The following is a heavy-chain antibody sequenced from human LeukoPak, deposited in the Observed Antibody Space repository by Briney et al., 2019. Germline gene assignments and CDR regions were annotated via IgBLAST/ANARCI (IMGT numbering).Heavy chain of an antibody. CDR2: ISGDSHST. CDR1: GFTFDNYA. V-gene: IGHV3-43*02. D-gene: IGHD5-18*01. J-gene: IGHJ6*02. Sequence: GGSLRLSCAASGFTFDNYAMHWVRQAPGKGLEWVSLISGDSHSTFYADSVKGRFTISRENSKNFLYLQMNSQRNDDTALYYCSRDTDGYLYGYYSYGMDVCCQGTTVTVSS. CDR3: SRDTDGYLYGYYSYGMDV.